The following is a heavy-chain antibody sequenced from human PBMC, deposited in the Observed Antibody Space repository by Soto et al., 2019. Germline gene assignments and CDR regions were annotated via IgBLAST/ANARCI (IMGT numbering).Heavy chain of an antibody. CDR2: IIPIFGTA. D-gene: IGHD5-12*01. CDR3: AKGGYSGYDVQGYYYYYGMDV. J-gene: IGHJ6*02. CDR1: GGTFSSYA. Sequence: QVQLVQSGAEVKKPGSSVKVSCKASGGTFSSYAISWVRQAPGQGLEWMGGIIPIFGTANYAQKFQGRVTITADESTSTAYMELSSLRSEDTAVYYCAKGGYSGYDVQGYYYYYGMDVWDQGTTVTVSS. V-gene: IGHV1-69*01.